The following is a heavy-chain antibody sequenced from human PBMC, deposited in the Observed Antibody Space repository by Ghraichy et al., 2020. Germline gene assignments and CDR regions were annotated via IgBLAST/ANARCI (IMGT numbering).Heavy chain of an antibody. CDR3: AKDWYYYDSSGYYDH. D-gene: IGHD3-22*01. CDR1: GFTFSSYA. V-gene: IGHV3-23*01. J-gene: IGHJ5*02. CDR2: ISGSSGRT. Sequence: GESLNISCAASGFTFSSYAMSWVRQAPGKGLEWVSLISGSSGRTYYADSVKGRFTISRDNSKYKLDLQMNSLRVEDTAVYYCAKDWYYYDSSGYYDHWGQGTLVTVSS.